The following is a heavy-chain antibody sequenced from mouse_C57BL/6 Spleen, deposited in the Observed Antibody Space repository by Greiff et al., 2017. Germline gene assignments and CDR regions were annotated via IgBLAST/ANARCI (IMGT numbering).Heavy chain of an antibody. V-gene: IGHV7-3*01. CDR1: GFTFTDYY. Sequence: EVQVVESGGGLVQPGGSLSLSCAASGFTFTDYYMSWVRQPPGKALEWLGFIRNKANGYTTEYSASVKGRFTISRDNSQSILYLQMNALRAEDSATYYCARYTGRDYAMDFWCQETSVTVSS. CDR3: ARYTGRDYAMDF. J-gene: IGHJ4*01. CDR2: IRNKANGYTT. D-gene: IGHD1-1*01.